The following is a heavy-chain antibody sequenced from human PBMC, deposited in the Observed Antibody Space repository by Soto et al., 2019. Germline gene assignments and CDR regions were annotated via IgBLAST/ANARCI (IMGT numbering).Heavy chain of an antibody. D-gene: IGHD2-21*01. CDR2: IYYSGST. V-gene: IGHV4-31*03. J-gene: IGHJ4*02. Sequence: QVQLQESGPGLVKPSQTLSLTCTVSGGSISSGGYYWSWIRQHPGKGLEWIGYIYYSGSTYYNPSRKGRVTMAIDTSKDQFSRNLNSVTAADTAVYYCARGGRSCGDKECGSWLDSWGQGTLVTVSS. CDR1: GGSISSGGYY. CDR3: ARGGRSCGDKECGSWLDS.